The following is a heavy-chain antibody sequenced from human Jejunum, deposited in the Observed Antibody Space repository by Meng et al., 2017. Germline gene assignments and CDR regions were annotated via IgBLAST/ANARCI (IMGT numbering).Heavy chain of an antibody. CDR3: ARDNDRSPNYSHFDY. CDR2: MWSDGIGK. D-gene: IGHD3-22*01. CDR1: GFTFSNYG. Sequence: GESLKISCVASGFTFSNYGLHWVRQAPGKGLGWVAVMWSDGIGKYYTDSVKGRVTVSRDNSKNTVYLQMNSLRDEDTAVYYCARDNDRSPNYSHFDYWGQGTLVTVSS. J-gene: IGHJ4*02. V-gene: IGHV3-33*01.